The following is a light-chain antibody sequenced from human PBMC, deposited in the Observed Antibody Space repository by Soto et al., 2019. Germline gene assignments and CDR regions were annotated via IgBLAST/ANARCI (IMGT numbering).Light chain of an antibody. V-gene: IGKV3-20*01. CDR3: QQYGMSPLALT. CDR1: QTVIVSY. J-gene: IGKJ4*01. CDR2: GTS. Sequence: EIVLTQSPGTLSLSPGERATLSCRASQTVIVSYLAWYQQKPGQAPRLLIYGTSSRATDIPDRFSGSGSGTDFTLTINRLEPEDFAVYFCQQYGMSPLALTFGGGTKVE.